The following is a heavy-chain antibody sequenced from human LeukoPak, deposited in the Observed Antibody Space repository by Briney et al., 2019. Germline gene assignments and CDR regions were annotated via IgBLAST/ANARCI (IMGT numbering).Heavy chain of an antibody. CDR3: ARGGLGYYGSGSYYNL. CDR1: GGSFSGYY. CDR2: INHSGST. D-gene: IGHD3-10*01. Sequence: PSETLSLTCAVYGGSFSGYYWSWIRQPPGEGLEWIGEINHSGSTNYNPSLKSRVTISVDTSKNQFSLKLSSVTAADTAVYYCARGGLGYYGSGSYYNLWGQGTLVTVSS. J-gene: IGHJ4*02. V-gene: IGHV4-34*01.